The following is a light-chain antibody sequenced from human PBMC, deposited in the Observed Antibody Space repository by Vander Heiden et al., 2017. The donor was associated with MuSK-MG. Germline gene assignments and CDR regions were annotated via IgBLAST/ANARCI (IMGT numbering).Light chain of an antibody. CDR2: EVS. CDR3: SSYALKV. J-gene: IGLJ2*01. CDR1: SSDVGGYNY. V-gene: IGLV2-8*01. Sequence: QSALTQPPSASGSPGQSVTISCTGTSSDVGGYNYVSWYQQQPGKAPKRMIYEVSKRPSGVPDRFSGSKPGNKDYLTVSGLQAEDEADYYCSSYALKVFGGGTKLTVL.